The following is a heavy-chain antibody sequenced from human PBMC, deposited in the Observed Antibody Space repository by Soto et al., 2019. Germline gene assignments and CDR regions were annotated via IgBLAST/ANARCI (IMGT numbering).Heavy chain of an antibody. J-gene: IGHJ4*02. Sequence: EVQLLESGGNLVQPGGSLRLSCEASGFLFSYYAMSWVRQAPGKGLEWVALIRGSQETSYYADSVRGRFTISRDDSKKTLYVQMNNLRVEDTAVYYCAKDWTHLDYWGQGTVVTVSS. CDR2: IRGSQETS. D-gene: IGHD1-1*01. V-gene: IGHV3-23*01. CDR3: AKDWTHLDY. CDR1: GFLFSYYA.